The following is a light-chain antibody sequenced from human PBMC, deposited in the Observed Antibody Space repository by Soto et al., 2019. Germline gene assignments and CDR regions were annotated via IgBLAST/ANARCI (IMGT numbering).Light chain of an antibody. Sequence: EIVLTQSPDTLSLSPGERATLSCRASQSVRSNSLAWYQQIPGQAPRFLIYDASSRATGIPDRFSGSGSGTDFTLTISRLEPEDFAVYYCQQYGSTPLTFGGGTKVDIK. CDR1: QSVRSNS. J-gene: IGKJ4*01. CDR2: DAS. CDR3: QQYGSTPLT. V-gene: IGKV3-20*01.